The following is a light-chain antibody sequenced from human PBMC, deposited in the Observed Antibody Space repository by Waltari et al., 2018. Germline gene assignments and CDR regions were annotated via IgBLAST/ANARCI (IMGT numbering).Light chain of an antibody. Sequence: QSALTQPASVSGSPGQSLPISCTGPSSAVGGYNYFSWYQQHPGKAPKLMIYEVSNRPSGVSNRFSGSKSGNTASLTISGLQAEDEADYYCSSYTSSSTWVFGGGTKLTVL. J-gene: IGLJ3*02. CDR1: SSAVGGYNY. V-gene: IGLV2-14*01. CDR3: SSYTSSSTWV. CDR2: EVS.